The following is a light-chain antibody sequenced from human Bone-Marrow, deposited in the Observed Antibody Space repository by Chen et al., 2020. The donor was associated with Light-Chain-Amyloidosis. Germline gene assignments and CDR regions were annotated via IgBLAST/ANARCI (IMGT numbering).Light chain of an antibody. V-gene: IGKV3-15*01. J-gene: IGKJ4*01. CDR1: QGLNNK. CDR2: DAS. CDR3: QQYNDWPLT. Sequence: EIVMTQSPATLSLSPGERATLSCGASQGLNNKVAWYQKKPGQAPRLLIYDASTRATDIPSRFRGSGSGTEFTLTITSLTSEDFALYYCQQYNDWPLTFGGGTKVE.